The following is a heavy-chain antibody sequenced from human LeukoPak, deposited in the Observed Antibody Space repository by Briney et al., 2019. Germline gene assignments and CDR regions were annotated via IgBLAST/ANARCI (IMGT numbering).Heavy chain of an antibody. D-gene: IGHD6-19*01. Sequence: GGSLRLSCAASGFTFSSYAMSWVRQAPGKGLEWVSGISDSGGSTYYADSVRGRFTISRDNSKDTLYLQINSLRAEDTAVYYCAKQASGWSGDYFDYWGQGTLVTVSS. CDR2: ISDSGGST. CDR1: GFTFSSYA. J-gene: IGHJ4*02. CDR3: AKQASGWSGDYFDY. V-gene: IGHV3-23*01.